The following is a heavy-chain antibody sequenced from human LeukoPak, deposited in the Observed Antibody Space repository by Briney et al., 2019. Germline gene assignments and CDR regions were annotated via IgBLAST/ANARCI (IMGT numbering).Heavy chain of an antibody. Sequence: PGGSLRLSCATSGFTFSTYDMHWVRQAPGKGLEWVAHIRYDGLKKRYADSVRGRVTVSRDNSKNTLYLQMNSLRAEDTAVYYCAKDRETFSSYGYFDYWGQGTLVPSPQ. CDR3: AKDRETFSSYGYFDY. CDR1: GFTFSTYD. D-gene: IGHD2-21*01. CDR2: IRYDGLKK. V-gene: IGHV3-30*02. J-gene: IGHJ4*02.